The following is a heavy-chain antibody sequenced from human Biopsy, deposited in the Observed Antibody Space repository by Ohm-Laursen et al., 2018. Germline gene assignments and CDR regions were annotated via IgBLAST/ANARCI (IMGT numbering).Heavy chain of an antibody. Sequence: SVKVSCNISGYSVTELSMHWVRQAPGQGLEWMGGFAPENGRIAYSQKFQGRVTMTEDTSTNTAYMEVWRLRSDDTAVYYCAADINVWNVNYWGQGTQVIVSS. V-gene: IGHV1-24*01. D-gene: IGHD1-1*01. CDR1: GYSVTELS. CDR3: AADINVWNVNY. CDR2: FAPENGRI. J-gene: IGHJ4*02.